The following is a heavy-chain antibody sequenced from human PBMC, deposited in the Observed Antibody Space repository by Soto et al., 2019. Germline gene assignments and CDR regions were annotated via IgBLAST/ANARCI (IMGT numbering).Heavy chain of an antibody. CDR3: ARDGGRHSGGSDY. CDR2: IIPSFGTA. CDR1: GGTFSSYS. D-gene: IGHD1-26*01. V-gene: IGHV1-69*01. J-gene: IGHJ4*02. Sequence: QVQLVQSGAEVKKPGSSVKVSCKASGGTFSSYSINWVRQAPGQGLEWMGEIIPSFGTANYAQKFQGRVTITADESTSTAYMELSSLRSEARAVYYCARDGGRHSGGSDYWGQGTLVTVSS.